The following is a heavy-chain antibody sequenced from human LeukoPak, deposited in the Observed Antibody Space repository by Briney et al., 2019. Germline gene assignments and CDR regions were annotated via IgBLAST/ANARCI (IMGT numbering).Heavy chain of an antibody. Sequence: PGGSLRLSCAASGFTFSSYAMSWVRQAPGKGLEWVSAFSGSGGSPYYADSVKGRFTISRDNSKNTLYLQMNSLRAEDTAVYYCATDSNRYIDYTGQGTPVSVSS. CDR2: FSGSGGSP. CDR1: GFTFSSYA. CDR3: ATDSNRYIDY. J-gene: IGHJ4*02. D-gene: IGHD4-11*01. V-gene: IGHV3-23*01.